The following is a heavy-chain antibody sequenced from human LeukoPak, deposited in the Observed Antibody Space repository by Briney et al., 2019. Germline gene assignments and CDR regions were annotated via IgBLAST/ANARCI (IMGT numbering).Heavy chain of an antibody. J-gene: IGHJ4*02. CDR3: ARARSPYGGNDY. CDR2: INWNGGST. Sequence: GGSLRLSCTASGFTFSSYWMHWVRQAPGKGLEWVSGINWNGGSTGYADSVKGRFTISRDNAKNSLYLQMNSLRAEDTALYYCARARSPYGGNDYWGQGTLVTVSS. V-gene: IGHV3-20*04. D-gene: IGHD4-23*01. CDR1: GFTFSSYW.